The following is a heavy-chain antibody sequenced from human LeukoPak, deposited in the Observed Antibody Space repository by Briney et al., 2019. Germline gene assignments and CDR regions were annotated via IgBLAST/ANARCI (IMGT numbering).Heavy chain of an antibody. CDR2: IYSGGST. J-gene: IGHJ6*02. D-gene: IGHD3-22*01. CDR1: GFTVSSNY. Sequence: GGSLRLSCAASGFTVSSNYMSWVRQAPGKGLEWVSVIYSGGSTYYADSVKGRFTISRDNSKNTLYLQMNSLRAEDTAVYYCARDKKVVSSGYRDYYYGMDVWGQGTTVTVSS. V-gene: IGHV3-66*01. CDR3: ARDKKVVSSGYRDYYYGMDV.